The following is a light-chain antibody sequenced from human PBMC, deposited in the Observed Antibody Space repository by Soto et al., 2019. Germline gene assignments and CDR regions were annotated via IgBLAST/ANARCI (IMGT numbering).Light chain of an antibody. V-gene: IGKV1-39*01. CDR1: QSISSY. CDR3: QQSFTIPKN. Sequence: DIQMTQSPSSLSASVGDRVTITCQSSQSISSYLYWDQQKPGKAPKLLIYAASSLQSGVPSRFSGSGSGTDFTLTSSMMQPEDLATSYCQQSFTIPKNFGQGNKV. J-gene: IGKJ2*01. CDR2: AAS.